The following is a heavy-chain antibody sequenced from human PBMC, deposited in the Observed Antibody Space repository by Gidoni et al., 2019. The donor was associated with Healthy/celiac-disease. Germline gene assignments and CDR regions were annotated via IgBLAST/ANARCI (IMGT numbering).Heavy chain of an antibody. D-gene: IGHD2-15*01. CDR1: GYTFTGYY. CDR2: INPNSGGT. Sequence: QVQLVQSGAEVKKPGASVKVSCKASGYTFTGYYMHWVRQAPGQGLEWMGRINPNSGGTNYAQKFQGRVTMTRDTSISTAYMELSRLRSDDTAVYYCARDRGYCSGGSCSAFAYYYYYGMDVWGQGTTVTVSS. CDR3: ARDRGYCSGGSCSAFAYYYYYGMDV. V-gene: IGHV1-2*06. J-gene: IGHJ6*02.